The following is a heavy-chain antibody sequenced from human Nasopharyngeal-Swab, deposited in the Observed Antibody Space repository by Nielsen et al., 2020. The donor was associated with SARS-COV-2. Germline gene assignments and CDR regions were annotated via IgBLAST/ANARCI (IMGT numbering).Heavy chain of an antibody. J-gene: IGHJ4*02. V-gene: IGHV3-23*01. CDR1: GLTFSSYA. D-gene: IGHD1-14*01. CDR3: AKGTGMTYRAIDY. Sequence: GESLKISCVASGLTFSSYAMNCCRPAPGKGLEWVSVISRTYSTYYADSVRGRFTVSRDNSKNTLYLQMSSLRAEDTAVYYCAKGTGMTYRAIDYWGQGTLVTASS. CDR2: ISRTYST.